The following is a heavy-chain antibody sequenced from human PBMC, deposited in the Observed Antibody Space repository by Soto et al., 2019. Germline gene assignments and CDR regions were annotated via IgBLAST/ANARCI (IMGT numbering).Heavy chain of an antibody. CDR1: VASLSSNNYY. CDR3: ARHPGYAVPTVYATHYFNY. CDR2: IYYTGST. Sequence: QLQLQESGPGLVKPSETLSPTCTFSVASLSSNNYYCAWIRHPPGKGLEWIGSIYYTGSTYYNPSLKSRVAMSVDTSETRFSLRLSSVTAADTAVYYCARHPGYAVPTVYATHYFNYWGQGILVTVST. V-gene: IGHV4-39*01. D-gene: IGHD2-8*01. J-gene: IGHJ4*02.